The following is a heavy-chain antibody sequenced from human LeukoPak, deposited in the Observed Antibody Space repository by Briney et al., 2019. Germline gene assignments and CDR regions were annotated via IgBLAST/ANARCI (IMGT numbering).Heavy chain of an antibody. V-gene: IGHV4-34*01. Sequence: SETLSLTCAAYGGPFSNYYWSWIRQPPGKGLEWIGDIYHTGSTTYSPSLKSRVIISVDTSKKQFSLSLTSVTAADTAVYYCARVGYPTQRRVLSAVTIPTAGAFDVWGRGTLVTVSS. D-gene: IGHD4-17*01. J-gene: IGHJ3*01. CDR2: IYHTGST. CDR1: GGPFSNYY. CDR3: ARVGYPTQRRVLSAVTIPTAGAFDV.